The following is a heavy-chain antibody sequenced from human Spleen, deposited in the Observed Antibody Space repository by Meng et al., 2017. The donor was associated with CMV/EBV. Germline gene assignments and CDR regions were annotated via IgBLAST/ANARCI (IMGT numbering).Heavy chain of an antibody. Sequence: GGSLRLSCTASGFNFGDYAMSWVRQAPGKGLEWVGFIRSKAYGGTTEYAASVKGRFTISRDDSKSIAYLQMNSLKTEDTAVYYCTRTGFRIGAFDIWGQGTMVTVSS. D-gene: IGHD3-10*01. CDR2: IRSKAYGGTT. J-gene: IGHJ3*02. V-gene: IGHV3-49*04. CDR1: GFNFGDYA. CDR3: TRTGFRIGAFDI.